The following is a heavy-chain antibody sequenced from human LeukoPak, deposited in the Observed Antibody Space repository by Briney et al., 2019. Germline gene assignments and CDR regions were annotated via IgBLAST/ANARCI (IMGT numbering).Heavy chain of an antibody. J-gene: IGHJ3*02. V-gene: IGHV3-48*03. Sequence: PGGSLRLSCAASGFTFSSYEMNWVRQAPGKGLEWVSYISSSGSTIYYADSVKGRFTISRDNSKSTMYLQVNSLRAEDTAVYYCAKGSTYFYGSGTSDDAFDIWGQGTMVTVSS. CDR1: GFTFSSYE. CDR3: AKGSTYFYGSGTSDDAFDI. D-gene: IGHD3-10*01. CDR2: ISSSGSTI.